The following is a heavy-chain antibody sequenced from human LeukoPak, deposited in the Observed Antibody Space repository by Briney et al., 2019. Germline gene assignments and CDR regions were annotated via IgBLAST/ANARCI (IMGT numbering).Heavy chain of an antibody. V-gene: IGHV3-21*01. CDR3: PRDFLAAGDY. D-gene: IGHD6-13*01. CDR1: GFIFSSYT. J-gene: IGHJ4*02. CDR2: INSGSTNP. Sequence: PGGSLRLSCEASGFIFSSYTMNWIRQAPGKGLEWVASINSGSTNPYYADSVKGRFTIFRDDAKKSLYLQMTSLRVEDTSVYYCPRDFLAAGDYWGQGTLVTVSS.